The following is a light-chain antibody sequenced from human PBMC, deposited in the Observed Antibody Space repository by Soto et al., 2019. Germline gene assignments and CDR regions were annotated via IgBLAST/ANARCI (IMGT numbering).Light chain of an antibody. CDR1: SSNIGSNT. V-gene: IGLV1-44*01. Sequence: QSVLTQAPSVSGTPGQRVTISCSGSSSNIGSNTVSWYQQVPVTAPKVLIYSNVQRPSGVPDRFSGSKSGTSASLAIGGLQSEDEADYYCAAWDGSLNGWVFGGGTKLTVL. CDR2: SNV. CDR3: AAWDGSLNGWV. J-gene: IGLJ3*02.